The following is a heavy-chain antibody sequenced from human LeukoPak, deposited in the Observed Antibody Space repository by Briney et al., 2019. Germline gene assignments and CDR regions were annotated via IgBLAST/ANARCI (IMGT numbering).Heavy chain of an antibody. J-gene: IGHJ5*02. V-gene: IGHV1-8*01. CDR3: ARGQFRYFDWLIQYNWFDP. CDR1: GYTFTSYD. CDR2: MNPNSGNT. Sequence: ASVKVSCKASGYTFTSYDINWVRQASGQGLEWMGWMNPNSGNTGYAQKFQGRVTMTRNTSISTAYMELSSLRSEDTAVYYCARGQFRYFDWLIQYNWFDPWGQGTLVTVSS. D-gene: IGHD3-9*01.